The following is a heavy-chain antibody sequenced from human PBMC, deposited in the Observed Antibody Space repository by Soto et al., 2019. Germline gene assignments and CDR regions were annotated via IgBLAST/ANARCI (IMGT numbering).Heavy chain of an antibody. D-gene: IGHD4-17*01. CDR2: IIPIFGTA. CDR3: ARQFNDYGGKSGEYKY. J-gene: IGHJ4*02. CDR1: GGTFSSYA. Sequence: SVKVSCKASGGTFSSYAISWVRQAPGQGLEWMGGIIPIFGTANYAQKFQGRVTITADESTSTAYMELSSLRSEDTAVYYCARQFNDYGGKSGEYKYWGQGTLVTVSS. V-gene: IGHV1-69*13.